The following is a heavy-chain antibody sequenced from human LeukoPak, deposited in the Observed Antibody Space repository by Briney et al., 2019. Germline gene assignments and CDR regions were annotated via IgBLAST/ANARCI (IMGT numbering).Heavy chain of an antibody. CDR3: ATIKRGYPYGYFDF. Sequence: SETLSLTCTVSGGSISSHYWSWVRQPPGKGLEWMGYMYDTVNTKDNPSLTSRLTLSADTSKNQFSLRLGSVTAADTAVYYCATIKRGYPYGYFDFWGQGILVTVSS. CDR2: MYDTVNT. J-gene: IGHJ4*02. D-gene: IGHD5-18*01. CDR1: GGSISSHY. V-gene: IGHV4-59*11.